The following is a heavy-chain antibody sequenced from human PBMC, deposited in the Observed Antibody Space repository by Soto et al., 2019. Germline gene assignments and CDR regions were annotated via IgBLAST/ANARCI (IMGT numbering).Heavy chain of an antibody. J-gene: IGHJ4*02. V-gene: IGHV1-2*04. CDR1: GYTFTGYY. CDR3: ARDHGNGHYYLAY. D-gene: IGHD4-17*01. CDR2: INPNSGGT. Sequence: ASVKVSCKASGYTFTGYYMHWVRQAPGQGLEWMGWINPNSGGTNYAQKFQGWVTMTRDTSISTAYMELSRLRSDDTAVYYCARDHGNGHYYLAYWGQGTLVTVSS.